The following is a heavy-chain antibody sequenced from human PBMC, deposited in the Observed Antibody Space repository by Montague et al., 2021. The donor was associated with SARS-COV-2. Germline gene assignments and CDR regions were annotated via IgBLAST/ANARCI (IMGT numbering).Heavy chain of an antibody. J-gene: IGHJ6*02. CDR3: TREGYQVLWSDYYYYGMDV. CDR2: INHSGST. CDR1: GASFSGYY. D-gene: IGHD2-2*01. V-gene: IGHV4-34*01. Sequence: ETLSLTCAVYGASFSGYYWSWIRQPPGKGLEWIGEINHSGSTNYNPSLKSRVTISVDTSKNQFSLKLSSVTAADTAVYYCTREGYQVLWSDYYYYGMDVWGQRTTVTVSS.